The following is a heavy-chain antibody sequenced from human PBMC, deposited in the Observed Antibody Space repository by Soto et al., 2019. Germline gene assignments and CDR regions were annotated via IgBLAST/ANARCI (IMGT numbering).Heavy chain of an antibody. V-gene: IGHV5-10-1*01. CDR1: GYSFTSYW. D-gene: IGHD5-18*01. CDR3: ASSPKDTAMVNWFDP. CDR2: IDPSDSYT. Sequence: PGESLKISCKGSGYSFTSYWISWVRQMPGKGLEWMGRIDPSDSYTNYSPSFQGHVTISADKSTSTAYLQWSSLKASDTAMYYCASSPKDTAMVNWFDPWGQGTLVTVSP. J-gene: IGHJ5*02.